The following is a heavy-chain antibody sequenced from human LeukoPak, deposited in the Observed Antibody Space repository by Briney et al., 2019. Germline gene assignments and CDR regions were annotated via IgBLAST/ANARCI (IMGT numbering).Heavy chain of an antibody. CDR3: AKYYSDSSGYYITPPARAPDY. J-gene: IGHJ4*02. Sequence: GGSLRLSCAASGFTFSSYSMNWVRQAPGKGLEWVSAISGSGGSTFYADSVKGRFTISRDNSKNTLYLQMNSLRVEDTAVYYCAKYYSDSSGYYITPPARAPDYWGQGTLVTVSS. V-gene: IGHV3-23*01. D-gene: IGHD3-22*01. CDR1: GFTFSSYS. CDR2: ISGSGGST.